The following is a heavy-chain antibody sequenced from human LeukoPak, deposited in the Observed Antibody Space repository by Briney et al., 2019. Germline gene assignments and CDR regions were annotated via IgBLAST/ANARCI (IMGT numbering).Heavy chain of an antibody. CDR1: GGSISSSSYY. CDR2: IYYSGST. CDR3: ARDTEYGSGSYGY. Sequence: PSETLSLTCTVSGGSISSSSYYWGWIRQPPGKGLEWIGSIYYSGSTYYNPSLKSRVTISVDTSKNQFSLKLSSVTAADTAVYYCARDTEYGSGSYGYWGQGTLVTVSS. D-gene: IGHD3-10*01. J-gene: IGHJ4*02. V-gene: IGHV4-39*07.